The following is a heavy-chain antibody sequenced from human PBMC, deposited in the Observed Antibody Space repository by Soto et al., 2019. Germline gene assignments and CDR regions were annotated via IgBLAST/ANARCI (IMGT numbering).Heavy chain of an antibody. Sequence: ASVKVSCKASGYTFTGYYMHWVRQAPGQGLEWMGWINPNSGGTNYAQKFQGWVTMTRDTSISTAYMELSRLRSDDTAVYYCARGIAADATILRHWGQGNLVTXS. J-gene: IGHJ1*01. V-gene: IGHV1-2*04. CDR2: INPNSGGT. CDR3: ARGIAADATILRH. CDR1: GYTFTGYY. D-gene: IGHD6-13*01.